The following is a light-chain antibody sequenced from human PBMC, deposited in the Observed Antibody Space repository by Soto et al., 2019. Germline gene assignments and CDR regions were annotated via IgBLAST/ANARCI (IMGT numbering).Light chain of an antibody. Sequence: DIVMTQSPLSLPVTPGEPASISCRSSQTLLHSNGNNYLDWYLQKPGQSTQLLIYVGSNRASGVPGRFTGRGSGTECTLNISRVEAEDVGVYYCLQALQPPLTFGGGTKVEIK. CDR3: LQALQPPLT. CDR2: VGS. J-gene: IGKJ4*02. V-gene: IGKV2-28*01. CDR1: QTLLHSNGNNY.